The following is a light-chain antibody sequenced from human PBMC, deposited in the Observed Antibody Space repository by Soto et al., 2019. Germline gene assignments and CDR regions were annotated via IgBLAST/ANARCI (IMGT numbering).Light chain of an antibody. CDR2: LGS. V-gene: IGKV2-28*01. Sequence: DIVMTQSPLSLPVTPGERASISCRSSQSLLQSIRYNYLDWYLQKPGQSPQLLIYLGSNLESGVPDRFSGSGSGTDFTLTISRVEAEDVGIYFCMQALQTITFGQGTRLDFK. CDR1: QSLLQSIRYNY. CDR3: MQALQTIT. J-gene: IGKJ5*01.